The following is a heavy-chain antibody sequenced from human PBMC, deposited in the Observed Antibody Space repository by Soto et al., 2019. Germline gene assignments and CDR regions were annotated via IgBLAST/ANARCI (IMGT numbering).Heavy chain of an antibody. Sequence: GASVKVSCKASGYTFTSYDINWVRQATGQGLEWMGWMNPNSGNTGYAQKFQGRVTMTRNTSISTAYMELSSLRSEDTDVYYCARGATMMTDAFDIWGQGTMVTVSS. D-gene: IGHD3-22*01. V-gene: IGHV1-8*01. J-gene: IGHJ3*02. CDR3: ARGATMMTDAFDI. CDR2: MNPNSGNT. CDR1: GYTFTSYD.